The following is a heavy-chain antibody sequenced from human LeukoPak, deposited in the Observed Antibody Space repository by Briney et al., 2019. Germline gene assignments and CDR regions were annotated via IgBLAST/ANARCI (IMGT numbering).Heavy chain of an antibody. CDR3: ARDGLGARGNY. CDR2: ISSSSSYI. D-gene: IGHD1-26*01. V-gene: IGHV3-21*01. J-gene: IGHJ4*02. Sequence: PGGSLRLSCAASGFTFSSYSMNWVRQAPGKGLEWVSSISSSSSYIYYADSVKGRFTISRDNAKNSLYPQMNSLRAEDTAVYYCARDGLGARGNYWGQGTLVTVSS. CDR1: GFTFSSYS.